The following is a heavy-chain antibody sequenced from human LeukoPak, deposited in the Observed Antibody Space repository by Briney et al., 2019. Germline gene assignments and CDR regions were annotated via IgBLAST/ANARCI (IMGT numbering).Heavy chain of an antibody. CDR2: INSDGSST. CDR1: GFTFSSYW. V-gene: IGHV3-74*01. D-gene: IGHD4-17*01. Sequence: GGSLRLSCAASGFTFSSYWMHWVRQAPGKGLVWVSRINSDGSSTSYADSMKGRFTISRDNAKNTLYLQMNSLRAEDTAVYYCARGGDDYGDYLIDYWGQGTLVTVSS. J-gene: IGHJ4*02. CDR3: ARGGDDYGDYLIDY.